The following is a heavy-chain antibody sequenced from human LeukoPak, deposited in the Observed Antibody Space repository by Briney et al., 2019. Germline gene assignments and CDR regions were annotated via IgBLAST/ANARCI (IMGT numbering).Heavy chain of an antibody. V-gene: IGHV3-23*01. CDR1: GFTFSSYG. CDR3: AKDQVFGYYGSGSYQNY. J-gene: IGHJ4*02. D-gene: IGHD3-10*01. CDR2: ISGSGGST. Sequence: GGSLRLSCAASGFTFSSYGMSWVRQAPGKGLEWVSAISGSGGSTYYADSVKGRFTISRDNSKNTLYLQMNSLRAEDTAVYYCAKDQVFGYYGSGSYQNYWAQGTLVTVSS.